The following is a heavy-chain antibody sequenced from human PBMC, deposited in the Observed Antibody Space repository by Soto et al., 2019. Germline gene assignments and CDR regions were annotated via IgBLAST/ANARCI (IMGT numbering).Heavy chain of an antibody. Sequence: SETLSLTCTVSGGSIGSGGYYWSWIRQHPGKGLEWIGYIYYSGSTYYNPSLKSRVTISVDTSKNQFSLKLSSVTAADTAVYYCARDTAMVLGNWFDPWGQGTLVTVSS. D-gene: IGHD5-18*01. CDR1: GGSIGSGGYY. CDR2: IYYSGST. V-gene: IGHV4-31*03. CDR3: ARDTAMVLGNWFDP. J-gene: IGHJ5*02.